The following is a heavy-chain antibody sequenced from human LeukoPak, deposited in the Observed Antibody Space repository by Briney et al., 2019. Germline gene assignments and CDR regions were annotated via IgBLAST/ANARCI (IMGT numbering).Heavy chain of an antibody. J-gene: IGHJ4*02. D-gene: IGHD3-10*01. Sequence: PGGSLRLSCAASGFTFQNYWMYWVRQAPGKGPEWVANIKQDGSVEHYLDSVKGRFTISRDNANNSLTLQMNSLIAEDTAAYYCARWTGVIDQWGQGTLVTVSS. CDR3: ARWTGVIDQ. CDR1: GFTFQNYW. CDR2: IKQDGSVE. V-gene: IGHV3-7*01.